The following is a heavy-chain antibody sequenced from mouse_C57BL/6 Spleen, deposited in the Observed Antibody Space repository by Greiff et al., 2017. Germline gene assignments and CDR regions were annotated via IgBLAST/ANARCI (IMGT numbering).Heavy chain of an antibody. CDR1: GYTFTSYW. CDR3: ARRTYYYGSSYDYFDY. D-gene: IGHD1-1*01. J-gene: IGHJ2*01. CDR2: IHPNSGST. V-gene: IGHV1-64*01. Sequence: VQLQQPGAELVKPGASVKLSCKASGYTFTSYWMHWVKQRPGQGLEWIGMIHPNSGSTNYNEKFKSKATLTVDKSSSTAYIQLSSLTSEDSAVYYCARRTYYYGSSYDYFDYWGQGTTLTVSS.